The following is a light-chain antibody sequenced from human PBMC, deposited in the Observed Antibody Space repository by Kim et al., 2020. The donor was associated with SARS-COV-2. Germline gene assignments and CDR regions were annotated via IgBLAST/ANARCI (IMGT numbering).Light chain of an antibody. J-gene: IGLJ3*02. Sequence: GQRVTNASAGSSCNIGSNTVTWYQQLPGTAPKLLIYSNNQRPSGGPDRFSGAKSGTSASLAISGLQSEDEADYYCAAWEDSLNGRVFGGGTKLTVL. CDR1: SCNIGSNT. V-gene: IGLV1-44*01. CDR3: AAWEDSLNGRV. CDR2: SNN.